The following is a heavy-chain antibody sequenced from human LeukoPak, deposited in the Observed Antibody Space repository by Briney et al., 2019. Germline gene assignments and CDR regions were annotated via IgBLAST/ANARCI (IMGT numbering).Heavy chain of an antibody. CDR1: GFTFSSYG. V-gene: IGHV3-33*01. Sequence: PGRSLRLSCAASGFTFSSYGMHWVRQAPGKGLEWVAVIWYDGSNKYYADSVKGRFTISRDNSKNTLYLQMNSLRDEDTAVYYCARDDYGDFFDYWGQGTVVTVSS. CDR2: IWYDGSNK. D-gene: IGHD4-17*01. J-gene: IGHJ4*02. CDR3: ARDDYGDFFDY.